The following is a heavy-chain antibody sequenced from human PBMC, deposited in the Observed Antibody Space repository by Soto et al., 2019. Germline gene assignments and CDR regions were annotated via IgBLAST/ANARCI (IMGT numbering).Heavy chain of an antibody. CDR2: ISAYDGKT. V-gene: IGHV1-18*04. J-gene: IGHJ6*02. Sequence: QVQLVQSGAELKKPGASVKIDCKGSGYIFTSFGFTCVRRAPGRGLEWMGWISAYDGKTHYAQNFQGRVTMTTDTSTTTAQMELRNLRSDDTAVYYCARRIRGMIYRHGEFYYAMDFWGQGTTVTVPS. CDR1: GYIFTSFG. CDR3: ARRIRGMIYRHGEFYYAMDF. D-gene: IGHD3-10*01.